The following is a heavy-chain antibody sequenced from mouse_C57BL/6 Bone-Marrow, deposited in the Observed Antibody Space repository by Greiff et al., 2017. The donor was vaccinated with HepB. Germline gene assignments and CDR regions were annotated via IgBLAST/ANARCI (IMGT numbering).Heavy chain of an antibody. Sequence: VQLQESGEGLVKPGGSLKLSCAASGFTFSSYAMSWVRQTPEKRLEWVAYISSGGDYIYYADTVKGRFTISRDNARNTLYLQLSSLKSEDTAMYYWTREYYYGSSQYYAMDYWGQGTSVTVSS. V-gene: IGHV5-9-1*02. CDR3: TREYYYGSSQYYAMDY. J-gene: IGHJ4*01. CDR2: ISSGGDYI. CDR1: GFTFSSYA. D-gene: IGHD1-1*01.